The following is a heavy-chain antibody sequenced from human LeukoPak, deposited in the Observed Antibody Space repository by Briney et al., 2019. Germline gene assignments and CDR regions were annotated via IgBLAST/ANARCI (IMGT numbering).Heavy chain of an antibody. J-gene: IGHJ4*02. D-gene: IGHD2-2*01. V-gene: IGHV3-23*01. CDR2: ISGSGGST. Sequence: PGGSLRLSCAASGFTFSSYAMSWVRQAPGKGLEWVSAISGSGGSTYYADSVKGRFAISRDNSKNTLYLQMNSLRAEDTAVYYCAKDCRSSTSCYDYWGQGTLVTVSS. CDR1: GFTFSSYA. CDR3: AKDCRSSTSCYDY.